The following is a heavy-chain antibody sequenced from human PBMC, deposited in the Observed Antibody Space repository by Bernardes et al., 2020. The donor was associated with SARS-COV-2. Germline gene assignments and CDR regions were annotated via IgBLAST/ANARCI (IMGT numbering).Heavy chain of an antibody. Sequence: GRSLRVSCAASGFTFNNYGMHWVRQAPGKGLEWVAFISYEGSKKYYLDSLKGRFTISRDSSKNTLYLQMNSLRDEDTAVYYCVKRRAVFELWAGNFDFWGLGTLVTVSS. V-gene: IGHV3-30*18. J-gene: IGHJ4*02. D-gene: IGHD3-10*02. CDR1: GFTFNNYG. CDR3: VKRRAVFELWAGNFDF. CDR2: ISYEGSKK.